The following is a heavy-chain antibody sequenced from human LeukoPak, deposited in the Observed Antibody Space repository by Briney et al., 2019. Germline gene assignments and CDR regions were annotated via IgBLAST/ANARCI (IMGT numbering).Heavy chain of an antibody. J-gene: IGHJ5*02. V-gene: IGHV3-23*01. Sequence: GGSLRLSCAASGFTFSTYAMTWVRQAPGKGLEWVSVISASGGTTHYADSVKGRFTISRDNSKNTLYLQVNSLRAEDTAVYYCGRRNWFDPWGQGTLVTVSS. D-gene: IGHD1-14*01. CDR3: GRRNWFDP. CDR2: ISASGGTT. CDR1: GFTFSTYA.